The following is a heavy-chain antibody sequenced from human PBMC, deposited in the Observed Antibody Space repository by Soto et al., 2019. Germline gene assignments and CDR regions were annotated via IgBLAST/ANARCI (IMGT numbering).Heavy chain of an antibody. CDR1: GFSLITSGVG. Sequence: QITLKESGPTLVKPTQTLTLTCTFSGFSLITSGVGVGWIRQPPGKALEWLAVTHWNDDNHYTPSLNSRLTPTXXTSKNRVVLTMTSLDRVDTATYYCIHRRVAYGMDVWGQGTTVTVSS. J-gene: IGHJ6*02. D-gene: IGHD3-16*01. V-gene: IGHV2-5*01. CDR2: THWNDDN. CDR3: IHRRVAYGMDV.